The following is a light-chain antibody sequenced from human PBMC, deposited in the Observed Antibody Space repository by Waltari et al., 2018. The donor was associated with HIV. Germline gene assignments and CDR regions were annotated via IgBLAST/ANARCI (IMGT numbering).Light chain of an antibody. J-gene: IGLJ2*01. CDR1: SSNIGNNY. CDR3: GTWDSSLSAGV. CDR2: DNN. V-gene: IGLV1-51*01. Sequence: QSVLTQPPSVSAAPGQKVTISCSGSSSNIGNNYVSWYQQHPGTAPKILIYDNNRRPSGIPDRCSGSKSGTTATLGITGLQTGDEADYYCGTWDSSLSAGVFGGGTKLTVL.